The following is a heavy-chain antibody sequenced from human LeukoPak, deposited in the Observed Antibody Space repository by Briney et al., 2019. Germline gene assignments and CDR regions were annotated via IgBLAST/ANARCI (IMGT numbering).Heavy chain of an antibody. J-gene: IGHJ4*02. D-gene: IGHD5-12*01. V-gene: IGHV3-23*01. Sequence: GGSLSFSCAAYGFTFSSFSMSWVRQAPGKGLEWVSEISGSGGSTYYADSVKGRFTISRDNSKNTLYLQTNSLRAEDTAVYYCAKDARYSGYGGLDCWGQGTLVTVSS. CDR1: GFTFSSFS. CDR3: AKDARYSGYGGLDC. CDR2: ISGSGGST.